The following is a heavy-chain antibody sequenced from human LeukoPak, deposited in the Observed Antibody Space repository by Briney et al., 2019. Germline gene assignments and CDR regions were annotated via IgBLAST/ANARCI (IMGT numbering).Heavy chain of an antibody. CDR3: ARLYCISTSCSTIDS. J-gene: IGHJ4*02. CDR2: IYYSGST. D-gene: IGHD2-2*02. Sequence: SETLTLTCTVSGYSFDRGYYWGWIRQPPGKGLEWIANIYYSGSTSYNPSLKSRVAVSIDTSKNKFSLKLYSVSAADTALYYCARLYCISTSCSTIDSWGKGTLVTVSS. CDR1: GYSFDRGYY. V-gene: IGHV4-38-2*02.